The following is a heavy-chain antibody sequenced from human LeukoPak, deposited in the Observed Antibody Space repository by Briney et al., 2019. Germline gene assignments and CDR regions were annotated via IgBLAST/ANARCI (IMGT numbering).Heavy chain of an antibody. Sequence: GGSLRFSCAASGSTFSSYAMNWVRQAPGKGLEGVSSISGVGDSTNYADSEKGRFTISRDISKSTLYLQMNRLRDEDTAVYYCAKYGSGSYYNGLYWGQGTLVTVSS. J-gene: IGHJ4*02. CDR1: GSTFSSYA. CDR3: AKYGSGSYYNGLY. D-gene: IGHD3-10*01. V-gene: IGHV3-23*01. CDR2: ISGVGDST.